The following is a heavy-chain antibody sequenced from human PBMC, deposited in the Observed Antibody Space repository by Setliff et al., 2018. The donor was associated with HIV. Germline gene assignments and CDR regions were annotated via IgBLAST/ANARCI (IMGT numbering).Heavy chain of an antibody. D-gene: IGHD5-12*01. Sequence: GASVKVSCKASGYTFTGYYMHWVRQAPGQGLEWMGWINPNSAGTNYAQKFQGRVTMTRDTSISTAYMELSGLRSDDTAVYYCARDGIGGWLRPMPVYWGQGTQVTVSS. CDR2: INPNSAGT. V-gene: IGHV1-2*02. CDR1: GYTFTGYY. CDR3: ARDGIGGWLRPMPVY. J-gene: IGHJ4*02.